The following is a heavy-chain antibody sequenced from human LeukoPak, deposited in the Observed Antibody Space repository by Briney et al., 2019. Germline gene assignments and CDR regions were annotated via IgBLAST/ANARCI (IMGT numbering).Heavy chain of an antibody. D-gene: IGHD2-15*01. CDR3: ARDCGGGSCYGPYDAFDI. CDR2: ISSSGSTI. V-gene: IGHV3-48*03. CDR1: EFTFSSYG. Sequence: GRSLRLSCAASEFTFSSYGMHWVRQAPGKGLEWVSYISSSGSTIYYADSVKGRFTISRDNAKNSLYLQMNSLRAEDTAVYYCARDCGGGSCYGPYDAFDIWGQGTMVTVSS. J-gene: IGHJ3*02.